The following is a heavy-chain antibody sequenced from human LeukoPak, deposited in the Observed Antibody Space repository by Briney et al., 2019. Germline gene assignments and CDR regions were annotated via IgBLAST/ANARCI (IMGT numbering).Heavy chain of an antibody. V-gene: IGHV3-15*01. CDR3: TLIQGWGSGSYYRDF. Sequence: PGGSLRLSCAASGFSISNDWMSWVRQAPGKGLEGVARVKSRSAGETTDYAAPVKGRLTISRDDSKNTLYLQMNSLKTEDTAVYYCTLIQGWGSGSYYRDFCGQGTLVTVSS. D-gene: IGHD3-10*01. CDR2: VKSRSAGETT. CDR1: GFSISNDW. J-gene: IGHJ4*02.